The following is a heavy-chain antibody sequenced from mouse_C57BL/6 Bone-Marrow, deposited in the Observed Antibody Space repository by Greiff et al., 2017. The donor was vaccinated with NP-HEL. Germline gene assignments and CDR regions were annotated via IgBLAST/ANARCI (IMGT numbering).Heavy chain of an antibody. CDR2: IRSKSNNYAT. D-gene: IGHD2-3*01. J-gene: IGHJ2*01. CDR1: GFCFNTYA. CDR3: VRQGYDGYYLDY. V-gene: IGHV10-1*01. Sequence: EVNVVESGGGLVQPKGSLKLSCAASGFCFNTYAMNWVRQSPGQGLEWVARIRSKSNNYATYYADSLKDRFTISRDDSESMIYLQMNNLKTENTAMYYCVRQGYDGYYLDYWGQGTTLTVSS.